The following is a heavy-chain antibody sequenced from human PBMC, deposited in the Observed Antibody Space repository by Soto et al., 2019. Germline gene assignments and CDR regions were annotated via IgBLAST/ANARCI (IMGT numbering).Heavy chain of an antibody. Sequence: PSETLSLTCTVSGGSVSSGIYYWSWIRQPPGKGLEWIGYIYYSGSTNYNPSLKSRVTISVDTSKNQFSLKLSSVTAADTAVYYCARGPVDTAMAEFDYWGQGTLVTVSS. V-gene: IGHV4-61*01. CDR2: IYYSGST. J-gene: IGHJ4*02. CDR3: ARGPVDTAMAEFDY. D-gene: IGHD5-18*01. CDR1: GGSVSSGIYY.